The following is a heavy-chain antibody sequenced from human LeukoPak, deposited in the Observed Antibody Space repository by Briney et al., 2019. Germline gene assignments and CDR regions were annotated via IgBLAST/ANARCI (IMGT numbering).Heavy chain of an antibody. CDR3: AKAHRLTVTTLSY. D-gene: IGHD4-17*01. CDR2: ISGSGGST. V-gene: IGHV3-23*01. CDR1: GFTFSSYA. J-gene: IGHJ4*02. Sequence: QPGGSLRLFCAASGFTFSSYAMSWVRQAPGKGLEWVSAISGSGGSTYYADSVKGRFTISRDNSKNTLYLQMNSLRAEDTAVYYCAKAHRLTVTTLSYWGQGTLVTVSS.